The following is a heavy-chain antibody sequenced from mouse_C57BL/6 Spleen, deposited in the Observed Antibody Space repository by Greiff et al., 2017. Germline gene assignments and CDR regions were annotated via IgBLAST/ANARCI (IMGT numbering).Heavy chain of an antibody. CDR1: GFNIKDYY. V-gene: IGHV14-1*01. Sequence: EVQVVESGAELVRPGASVKLSCTASGFNIKDYYMHWVKQRPEQGLEWIGRIDPEDGDTEYAPKFQGKATMTADTSSNTAYLQLSSLTSEDTAVYYCTTDYSNYVRVWFAYWGQGTLVTVSA. D-gene: IGHD2-5*01. J-gene: IGHJ3*01. CDR3: TTDYSNYVRVWFAY. CDR2: IDPEDGDT.